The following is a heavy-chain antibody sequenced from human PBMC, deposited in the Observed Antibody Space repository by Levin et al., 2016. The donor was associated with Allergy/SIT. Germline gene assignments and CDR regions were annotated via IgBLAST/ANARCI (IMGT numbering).Heavy chain of an antibody. J-gene: IGHJ3*02. CDR3: ARQRYSTSAFDI. CDR1: GYSFTSYW. D-gene: IGHD6-13*01. Sequence: GGSLRLSCKGSGYSFTSYWISWVRQMPGKGLEWMGSIDPSDSYTNYSPSFQGHVTISADKSITTAYLQWSSLKASDTAMYYCARQRYSTSAFDIWGQGTMVTVSS. CDR2: IDPSDSYT. V-gene: IGHV5-10-1*01.